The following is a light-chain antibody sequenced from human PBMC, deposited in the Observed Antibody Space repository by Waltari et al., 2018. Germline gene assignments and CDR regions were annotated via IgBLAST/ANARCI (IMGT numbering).Light chain of an antibody. Sequence: QSVLTRPPSVSGAPGQRVTISCTGSGSNIGAGYDVHWYQQLPRAAPKLLIYGSASRPLGVPARFFGSTSGTSASLAITGLQAEDEADYYYQSYDTSLSVVFGGGTKLTVL. V-gene: IGLV1-40*01. CDR2: GSA. J-gene: IGLJ3*02. CDR1: GSNIGAGYD. CDR3: QSYDTSLSVV.